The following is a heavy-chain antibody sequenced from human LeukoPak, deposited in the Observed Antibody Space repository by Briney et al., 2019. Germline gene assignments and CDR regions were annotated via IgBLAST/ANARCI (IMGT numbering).Heavy chain of an antibody. CDR3: ARDKAVTTELTQYFHH. Sequence: ASVKVSCKASGYTFTNYGVSWVRQAPGQGLEWMGWISGYNGYTNYAQKFQFRVTMTTDTSTSIAYMELRSLTSDDTAVYYCARDKAVTTELTQYFHHWGQGTLVTVSS. CDR2: ISGYNGYT. CDR1: GYTFTNYG. J-gene: IGHJ1*01. V-gene: IGHV1-18*01. D-gene: IGHD4-11*01.